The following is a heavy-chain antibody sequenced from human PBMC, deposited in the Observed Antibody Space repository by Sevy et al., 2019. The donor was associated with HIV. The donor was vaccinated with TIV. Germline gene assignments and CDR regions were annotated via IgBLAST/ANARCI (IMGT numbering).Heavy chain of an antibody. V-gene: IGHV3-30-3*01. Sequence: GGSLRLSCEASGFTFTRYAFHWVRQAPGKGLEWVAVISKEGTNKYYIDSVKGRFTISRDNSRNTLFLQMERLRAEDTAMYFCAGDPHAVPDWGCFDSWGQGTLVTVSS. CDR2: ISKEGTNK. D-gene: IGHD6-19*01. CDR3: AGDPHAVPDWGCFDS. J-gene: IGHJ4*02. CDR1: GFTFTRYA.